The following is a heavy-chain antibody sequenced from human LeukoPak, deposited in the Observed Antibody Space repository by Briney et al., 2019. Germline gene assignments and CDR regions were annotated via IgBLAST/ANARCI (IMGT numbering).Heavy chain of an antibody. CDR3: ARDMVPYYYDSSGYYEN. CDR1: GYTFTSYG. J-gene: IGHJ4*02. CDR2: ISAYNGNT. V-gene: IGHV1-18*01. D-gene: IGHD3-22*01. Sequence: ASVTVSCKASGYTFTSYGISWVRQAPGQGLEWMGWISAYNGNTNYAQKLQGRVTMTTDTSTSTAYMELRSLRSDDTAVYYCARDMVPYYYDSSGYYENWGQGTLVTVSS.